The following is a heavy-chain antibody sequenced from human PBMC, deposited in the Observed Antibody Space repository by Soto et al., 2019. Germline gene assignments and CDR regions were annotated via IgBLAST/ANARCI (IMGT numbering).Heavy chain of an antibody. CDR1: GYTFTSYY. J-gene: IGHJ3*02. Sequence: ASVKVSCKASGYTFTSYYMHWVRQAPGQGFEWMGIINPSGGSTSYAQKFQGRVTMTRDTSTSTVYMELSSLRSEDTAVYYCARVLGREWLLFADAFDIWGQGTMVTVSS. CDR2: INPSGGST. CDR3: ARVLGREWLLFADAFDI. V-gene: IGHV1-46*01. D-gene: IGHD3-3*01.